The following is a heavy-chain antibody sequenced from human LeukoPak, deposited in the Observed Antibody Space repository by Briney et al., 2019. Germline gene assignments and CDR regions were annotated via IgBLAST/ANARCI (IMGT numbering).Heavy chain of an antibody. V-gene: IGHV5-51*01. CDR1: GYSFTSYW. J-gene: IGHJ4*02. CDR2: IYPGDSDT. D-gene: IGHD6-19*01. CDR3: ARRQKSSGRAVAGTQSFDY. Sequence: GESLKISCKGSGYSFTSYWIGWVSQMRGRGLEWMGIIYPGDSDTRYSPSFQGQVSISADKSISTAYLQWSSLKASDTAMYYYARRQKSSGRAVAGTQSFDYCGQGTLVTVSS.